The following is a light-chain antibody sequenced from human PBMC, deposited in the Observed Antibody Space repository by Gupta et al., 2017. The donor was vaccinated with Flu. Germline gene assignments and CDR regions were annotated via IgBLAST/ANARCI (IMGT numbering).Light chain of an antibody. CDR1: ALPKQY. CDR3: QSADNSGTYVV. CDR2: NDS. V-gene: IGLV3-25*02. J-gene: IGLJ2*01. Sequence: SYELPQARSVSVSPGQTARITCSGNALPKQYAFWYQQKSGQAPVVVIFNDSERPSGIPERVSGSSAGTTATLTISGVQAEDEADYYCQSADNSGTYVVFGGGTHLTVL.